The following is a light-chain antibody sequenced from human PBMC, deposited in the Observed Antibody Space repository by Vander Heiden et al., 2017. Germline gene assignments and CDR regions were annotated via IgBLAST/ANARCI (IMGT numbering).Light chain of an antibody. CDR3: QQEDNSPFT. Sequence: EIVLTQSPGTLSLSPGERATLSCRASRSVSRSYLAWYQQKPGQAPRLLIYGASSRATGIPDRFSGSGSVTDFTLTISRLEPEDFAVYYCQQEDNSPFTFGQPTKLEIK. CDR2: GAS. CDR1: RSVSRSY. V-gene: IGKV3-20*01. J-gene: IGKJ2*01.